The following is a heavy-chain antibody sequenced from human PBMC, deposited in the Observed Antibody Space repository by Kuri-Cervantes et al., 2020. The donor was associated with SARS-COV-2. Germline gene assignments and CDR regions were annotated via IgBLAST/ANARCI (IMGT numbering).Heavy chain of an antibody. CDR1: GYSISSGYY. CDR2: IYYSGST. D-gene: IGHD3-16*01. J-gene: IGHJ4*02. V-gene: IGHV4-61*01. Sequence: GSLRLSCAVSGYSISSGYYWGWIRQPPGKGVGWIGYIYYSGSTNYNPSLKSRVTISVDTSKNQFSLKLSSVTAADTAVYYLARGFEGEGYFDYWGQGTLVTVSS. CDR3: ARGFEGEGYFDY.